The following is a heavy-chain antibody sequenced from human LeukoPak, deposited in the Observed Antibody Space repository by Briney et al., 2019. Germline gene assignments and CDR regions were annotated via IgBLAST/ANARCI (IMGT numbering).Heavy chain of an antibody. CDR1: GYSFTTYW. CDR2: IQPRDSET. D-gene: IGHD3-3*01. CDR3: ARHEARSSWSTFDF. J-gene: IGHJ5*01. V-gene: IGHV5-51*01. Sequence: GESLKISCKGSGYSFTTYWIAWVRQMPGEGLEWMGIIQPRDSETKYSTSFQGQVTISVDKSISTAYLQWNSLKASDTAIYYCARHEARSSWSTFDFWGQGALVTVSS.